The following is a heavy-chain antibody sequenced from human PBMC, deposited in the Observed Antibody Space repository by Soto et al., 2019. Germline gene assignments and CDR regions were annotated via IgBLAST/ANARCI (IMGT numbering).Heavy chain of an antibody. CDR2: IYYSGST. D-gene: IGHD4-17*01. Sequence: QLLESGPGLVKPSETLSLTCTVSGGSISSSSYYWGWIRQPPGKGLEWIGSIYYSGSTYYNPSLKSRVTISVDTSKNQFSLKLSSVTAADTAVYYCARLPYGDYFDYWGQGTLVTVSS. J-gene: IGHJ4*02. V-gene: IGHV4-39*01. CDR1: GGSISSSSYY. CDR3: ARLPYGDYFDY.